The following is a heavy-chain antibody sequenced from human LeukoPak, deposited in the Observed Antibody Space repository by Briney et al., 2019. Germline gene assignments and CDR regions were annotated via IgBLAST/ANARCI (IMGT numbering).Heavy chain of an antibody. CDR1: GGTFSSYA. Sequence: GASVKVSCKASGGTFSSYAISWVRQAPGQGLEWMGGIIPIFGTANYAQKFQGRVTITADESTSTAYMELSSLRPEDTAVYYCAREGGYYDSSVAFDIWGQGTMVTVSS. V-gene: IGHV1-69*13. CDR2: IIPIFGTA. CDR3: AREGGYYDSSVAFDI. J-gene: IGHJ3*02. D-gene: IGHD3-22*01.